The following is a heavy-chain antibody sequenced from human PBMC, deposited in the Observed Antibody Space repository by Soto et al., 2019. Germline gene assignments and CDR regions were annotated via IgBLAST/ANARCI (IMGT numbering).Heavy chain of an antibody. D-gene: IGHD6-13*01. Sequence: QVQLVESGGGLVKPGGSLRLSCAASGFTFSDYYMSWIRQAPGKGLEWLSYISTSSTYTNYADSVKGRFTISRDNAKNSLYLQMNSLRAEDTAVYYCAREFVSSSRVGAYYYHGMDVWGQGTAVTVSS. CDR1: GFTFSDYY. J-gene: IGHJ6*02. CDR2: ISTSSTYT. CDR3: AREFVSSSRVGAYYYHGMDV. V-gene: IGHV3-11*06.